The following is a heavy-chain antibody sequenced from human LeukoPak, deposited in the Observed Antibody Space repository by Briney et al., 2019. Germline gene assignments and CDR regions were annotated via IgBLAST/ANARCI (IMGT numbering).Heavy chain of an antibody. V-gene: IGHV1-3*01. D-gene: IGHD2-2*01. CDR2: INAGNGNT. Sequence: GASAKVSCKASGYTFTSYAMHWVRQAPGQRLEWMGWINAGNGNTKYSQKFQGRVTIARDTSASTAYMELSSLRSEDTAVYYCARSDIVVVPAAITWFDPWGQGTLVTVSS. CDR3: ARSDIVVVPAAITWFDP. CDR1: GYTFTSYA. J-gene: IGHJ5*02.